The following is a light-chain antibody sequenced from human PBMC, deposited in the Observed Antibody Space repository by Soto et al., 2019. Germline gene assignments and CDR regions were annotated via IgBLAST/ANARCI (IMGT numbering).Light chain of an antibody. CDR2: GAS. V-gene: IGKV3-20*01. Sequence: EIVLTQSAGTLSVSPGERATLSFRASQSVRSSHLAWYQQKPGQAPRLLIYGASSRATGIPDRFSGSGSGTDFTLTISRLEAEDFAVYHCQQYSTSPLTFGGGTKVDIK. J-gene: IGKJ4*01. CDR1: QSVRSSH. CDR3: QQYSTSPLT.